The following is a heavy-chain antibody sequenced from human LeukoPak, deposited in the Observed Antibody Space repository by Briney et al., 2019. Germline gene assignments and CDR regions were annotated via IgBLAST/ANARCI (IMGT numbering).Heavy chain of an antibody. J-gene: IGHJ3*02. Sequence: ASVKVSCKASGGTFSSYAISWVGQAPGQGLEWVGGIIPIFGTASYAQKFQGRVTIAAGESPSTAYMELSSLRSEDTAVYYCARGVPYYDFWSARGQHAFDIWGQGTMVTVSS. CDR3: ARGVPYYDFWSARGQHAFDI. D-gene: IGHD3-3*01. CDR2: IIPIFGTA. CDR1: GGTFSSYA. V-gene: IGHV1-69*13.